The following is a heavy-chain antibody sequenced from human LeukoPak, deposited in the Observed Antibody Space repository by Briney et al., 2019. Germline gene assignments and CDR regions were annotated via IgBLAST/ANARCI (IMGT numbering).Heavy chain of an antibody. V-gene: IGHV4-38-2*01. D-gene: IGHD3-22*01. J-gene: IGHJ4*02. CDR3: ARHVAASSGYFDY. CDR1: GYSISSGCY. Sequence: SETLSLTCAVSGYSISSGCYWGWIRQPPGKGLDWIGSMYYSGSTYYNPSLKSRVTMSVDTSNNRFSLKLSSVTAADTAVYYCARHVAASSGYFDYWGQGTLVTVSS. CDR2: MYYSGST.